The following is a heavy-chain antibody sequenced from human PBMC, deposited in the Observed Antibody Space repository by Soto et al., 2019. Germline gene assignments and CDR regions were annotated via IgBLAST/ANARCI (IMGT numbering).Heavy chain of an antibody. CDR1: GFSLSTSGVG. CDR3: AHYSVVVGSGVTFDY. D-gene: IGHD6-19*01. Sequence: QITLKESGPTLVKPTQTLTLTCTFSGFSLSTSGVGVGWIRQPPGKAMEWLALIYWDDDKRYSPSLKSRLTITKDTSKNQVVLTMTNMDPVDTATYYCAHYSVVVGSGVTFDYWGQGTLVTVSS. V-gene: IGHV2-5*02. J-gene: IGHJ4*02. CDR2: IYWDDDK.